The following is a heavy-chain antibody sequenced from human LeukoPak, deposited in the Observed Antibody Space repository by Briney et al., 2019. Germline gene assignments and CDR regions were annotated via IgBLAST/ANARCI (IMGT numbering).Heavy chain of an antibody. D-gene: IGHD3-3*01. V-gene: IGHV4-34*01. J-gene: IGHJ5*02. CDR3: ARWYYDFWSGSRWFDP. Sequence: SETLSLTCAVYGGSFSGYYWSWLRQPPGKGLEGRGEINHSGSTNYNPSLKSRVTISIDTSETQFSLKLSSVTAADTAVYYCARWYYDFWSGSRWFDPWGQGTLVTVSS. CDR1: GGSFSGYY. CDR2: INHSGST.